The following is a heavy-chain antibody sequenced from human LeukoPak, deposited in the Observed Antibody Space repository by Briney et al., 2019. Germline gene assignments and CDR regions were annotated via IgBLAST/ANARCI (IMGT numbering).Heavy chain of an antibody. CDR3: ARGAVGARSWFDP. CDR2: IYYSGST. J-gene: IGHJ5*02. CDR1: GGSISSGDYY. Sequence: SETLSLTCTVSGGSISSGDYYWSWIRQPPGKGLEWIGYIYYSGSTYYNPSLKSRVTISVDTSKNQFSLKLSSVTAADTAVYYCARGAVGARSWFDPWGQGTLVTVSS. V-gene: IGHV4-61*08. D-gene: IGHD1-26*01.